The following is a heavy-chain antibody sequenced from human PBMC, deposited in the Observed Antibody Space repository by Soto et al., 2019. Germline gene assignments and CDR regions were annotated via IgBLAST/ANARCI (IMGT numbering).Heavy chain of an antibody. V-gene: IGHV3-33*06. J-gene: IGHJ2*01. CDR2: IWYDGSEQ. CDR3: AKDWGTTGDGLLKGFLDV. D-gene: IGHD7-27*01. Sequence: QVQLVESGGGVAQPGRSLRLSCTASGFSFSQTAIHWVRQTPDKGLEWVAIIWYDGSEQYYADSVKGRFTISRDNSKNTVYMQINSLRGDDTSVYYCAKDWGTTGDGLLKGFLDVWGRGTQVTVSS. CDR1: GFSFSQTA.